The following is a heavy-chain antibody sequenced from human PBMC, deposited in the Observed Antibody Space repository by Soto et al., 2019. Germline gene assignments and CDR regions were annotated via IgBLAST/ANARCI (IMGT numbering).Heavy chain of an antibody. CDR3: AREGIAAAGKFDY. J-gene: IGHJ4*02. CDR2: ISYDGSNK. Sequence: GGSLRLSCAASGFTFSSYAMHWVRQAPGKGLEWVAVISYDGSNKYYADSVKGRFTISRDNSKNTLYLQMNSLRAEDTAVYYCAREGIAAAGKFDYWGQGTLVTVSS. D-gene: IGHD6-13*01. V-gene: IGHV3-30-3*01. CDR1: GFTFSSYA.